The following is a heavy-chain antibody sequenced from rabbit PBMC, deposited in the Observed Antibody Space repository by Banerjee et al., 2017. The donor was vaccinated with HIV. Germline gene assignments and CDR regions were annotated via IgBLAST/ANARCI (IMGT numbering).Heavy chain of an antibody. CDR2: IYTNDGDT. D-gene: IGHD6-1*01. J-gene: IGHJ4*01. V-gene: IGHV1S43*01. CDR1: GFDLSSYYY. Sequence: QEQLEESGGGLVKPEGSLTLTCKASGFDLSSYYYMCWVRQAPGKGPEWIGCIYTNDGDTWYASWLDGRFTISRSTSLNTVDLKVTSLTVADTATYFCARDRTYSTLSQYYFHLWGQGTLVTVS. CDR3: ARDRTYSTLSQYYFHL.